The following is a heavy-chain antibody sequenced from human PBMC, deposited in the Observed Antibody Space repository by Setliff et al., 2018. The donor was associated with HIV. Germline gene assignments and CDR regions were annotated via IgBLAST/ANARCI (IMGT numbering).Heavy chain of an antibody. V-gene: IGHV4-34*01. J-gene: IGHJ4*02. CDR3: ARFKYYNFWSGPGNYFDY. Sequence: SETLSLTCAVYGGSFSDYYWSWIRQPPGKGLQWIGSIYCTGSTYYNPSLKSRVTISEDTSKNQLSLKLGSVTAADTAVYYCARFKYYNFWSGPGNYFDYWGQGTLVTVSS. CDR1: GGSFSDYY. D-gene: IGHD3-3*01. CDR2: IYCTGST.